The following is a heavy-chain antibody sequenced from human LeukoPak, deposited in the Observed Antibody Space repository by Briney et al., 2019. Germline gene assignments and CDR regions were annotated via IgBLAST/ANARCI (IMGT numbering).Heavy chain of an antibody. Sequence: PSETLSLTCTVSGGSISSYYWSWIRQPPGKGLEWIGYIYYNGYSGSTNYNPSLKSRVTISVDTSKNQFSLKLSSVTAADTAVYYCARSRSLIGFDYWGQGTLVTVSS. CDR1: GGSISSYY. J-gene: IGHJ4*02. CDR3: ARSRSLIGFDY. V-gene: IGHV4-59*08. CDR2: IYYNGYSGST.